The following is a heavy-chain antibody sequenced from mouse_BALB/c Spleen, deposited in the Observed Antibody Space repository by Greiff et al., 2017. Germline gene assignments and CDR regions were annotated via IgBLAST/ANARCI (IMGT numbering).Heavy chain of an antibody. V-gene: IGHV2-9*02. J-gene: IGHJ4*01. D-gene: IGHD2-2*01. CDR1: GFSLTSYG. Sequence: VQGVESGPGLVAPSQSLSITCTVSGFSLTSYGVHWVRQPPGKGLEWLGVIWAGGSTNYNSALMSRLSISKDNSKSQVFLKMNSLQTDDTAMYYCARDRGLGDYAMDYWGQGTSVTVSS. CDR3: ARDRGLGDYAMDY. CDR2: IWAGGST.